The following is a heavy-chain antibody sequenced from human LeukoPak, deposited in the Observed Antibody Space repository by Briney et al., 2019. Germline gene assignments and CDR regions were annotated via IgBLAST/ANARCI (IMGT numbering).Heavy chain of an antibody. Sequence: GGCLRLSCAASGFTFSSYAMSWVREAPARGLEWASSLRGNGDTFYAESVKGRFTLSRDESRNTVYLHLNKLRVDDTAVYYCAKASWVSSADAVLWGQGTVVTVSS. CDR2: LRGNGDT. J-gene: IGHJ4*02. D-gene: IGHD3-16*01. CDR1: GFTFSSYA. CDR3: AKASWVSSADAVL. V-gene: IGHV3-23*01.